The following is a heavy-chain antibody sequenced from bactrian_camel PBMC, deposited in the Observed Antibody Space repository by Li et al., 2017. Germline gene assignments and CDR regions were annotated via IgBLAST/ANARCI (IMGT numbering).Heavy chain of an antibody. J-gene: IGHJ4*01. CDR2: IFRKTGET. Sequence: HVQLVESGGDSAQAGGSLKLSCTASGFTYVKLCMGWFRQAAGKEREWVATIFRKTGETQYADSVKDRFTISKGDDSETWYLQMDSLKPEDTAMYYCAADSVGRCRARGWVERPSVAAYDYWGQGTQVTVS. CDR3: AADSVGRCRARGWVERPSVAAYDY. V-gene: IGHV3-2*01. D-gene: IGHD5*01. CDR1: GFTYVKLC.